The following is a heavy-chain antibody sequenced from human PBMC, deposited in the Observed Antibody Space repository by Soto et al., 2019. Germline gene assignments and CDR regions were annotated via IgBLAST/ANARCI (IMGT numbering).Heavy chain of an antibody. J-gene: IGHJ6*02. Sequence: QVQLVQSGAEVKKAGSSVKVSCKVSGGTFSSYFINWVRQAPGQGLEWVGGIIPVFGTASYAEKFQGRVTITADESTSTAYMELSRLRSDDTAVYYCARETPSAAAAYYYYGLGVWGQGTTVTVPS. CDR2: IIPVFGTA. V-gene: IGHV1-69*01. CDR3: ARETPSAAAAYYYYGLGV. D-gene: IGHD6-13*01. CDR1: GGTFSSYF.